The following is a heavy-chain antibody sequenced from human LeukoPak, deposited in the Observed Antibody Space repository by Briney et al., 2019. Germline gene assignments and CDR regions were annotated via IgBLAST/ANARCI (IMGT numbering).Heavy chain of an antibody. Sequence: GGSLRLSCAASGLTFSSHWMHWVRQAPGKGLVWVSAISGSGGSTYYADSVKGRFTISRDNSKNTLYLQMNSLRAEDTAVYYCAKGASGYWNWFDPWGQGTLVTVSS. D-gene: IGHD3-3*01. CDR3: AKGASGYWNWFDP. CDR1: GLTFSSHW. J-gene: IGHJ5*02. CDR2: ISGSGGST. V-gene: IGHV3-23*01.